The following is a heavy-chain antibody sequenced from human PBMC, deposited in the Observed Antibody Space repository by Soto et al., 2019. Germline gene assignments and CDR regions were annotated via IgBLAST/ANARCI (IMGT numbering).Heavy chain of an antibody. CDR1: GFTFSSYA. J-gene: IGHJ6*02. Sequence: GGSLRLSCAASGFTFSSYAMHWVRQAPGKGLEWVAVISYDGSNKYYADSVKGRFTTSRDNSKNTLYLQMNSLRAEDTAVYYCARDEGDGRCSSTSCSTYYYYYGMDVWGQGTTVTVSS. CDR2: ISYDGSNK. CDR3: ARDEGDGRCSSTSCSTYYYYYGMDV. D-gene: IGHD2-2*01. V-gene: IGHV3-30-3*01.